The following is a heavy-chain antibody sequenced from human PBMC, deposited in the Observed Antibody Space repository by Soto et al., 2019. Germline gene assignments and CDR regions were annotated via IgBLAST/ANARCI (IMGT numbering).Heavy chain of an antibody. CDR2: TYYRSRWYN. V-gene: IGHV6-1*01. D-gene: IGHD1-1*01. J-gene: IGHJ6*03. CDR1: GYSVSGDSAA. CDR3: AGTTSHHWLYMDV. Sequence: PSQTLSLTCAISGYSVSGDSAAWNWVRLSPSRGLEWLARTYYRSRWYNDYAVSVRSRITVNADTSENQFSLQLTSVTPEDTAIYFCAGTTSHHWLYMDVWGRGTTVTVSS.